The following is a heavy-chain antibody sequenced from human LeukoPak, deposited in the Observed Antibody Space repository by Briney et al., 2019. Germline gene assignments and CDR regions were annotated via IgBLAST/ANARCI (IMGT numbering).Heavy chain of an antibody. J-gene: IGHJ6*03. D-gene: IGHD3/OR15-3a*01. V-gene: IGHV3-23*01. CDR1: GITFDYHA. Sequence: GGSLTLVCVVSGITFDYHALSWVRQAPGKGLEWVSGINGVGDRADYADSVRGRFIISRDISKNTLYLQMYSLRADDTAVYYCTKDLFWTGSVDSHFYMDIWGKRT. CDR3: TKDLFWTGSVDSHFYMDI. CDR2: INGVGDRA.